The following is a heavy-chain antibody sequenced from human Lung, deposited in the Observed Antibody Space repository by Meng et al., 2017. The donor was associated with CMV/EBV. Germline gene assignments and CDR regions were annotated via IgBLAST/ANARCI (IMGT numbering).Heavy chain of an antibody. D-gene: IGHD6-19*01. CDR3: ARGGPVAGKNWFDR. V-gene: IGHV3-23*01. J-gene: IGHJ5*02. Sequence: GESLKISCVASGLTFSSHPMTWVRQAPGKGLEWVSSISGSGGSTYSADSVQGRFTISRDNSKNTLYLQMSALRDEDTALYYCARGGPVAGKNWFDRWGQGTLXTVS. CDR2: ISGSGGST. CDR1: GLTFSSHP.